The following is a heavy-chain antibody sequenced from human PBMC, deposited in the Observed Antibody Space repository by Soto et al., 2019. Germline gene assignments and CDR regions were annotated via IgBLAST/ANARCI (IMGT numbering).Heavy chain of an antibody. D-gene: IGHD6-19*01. CDR1: GYTFTSYD. V-gene: IGHV1-8*01. CDR2: RNLNSGDT. Sequence: QVQLVQSGAEVKKPGASVKVSCKASGYTFTSYDINWVRQAAGQGLEWMGWRNLNSGDTDPAPKFQVRPTMTRDTSISTAYMELSRLSSEDTASYYCARGRGWRYYWGQGTLVTVAS. J-gene: IGHJ4*02. CDR3: ARGRGWRYY.